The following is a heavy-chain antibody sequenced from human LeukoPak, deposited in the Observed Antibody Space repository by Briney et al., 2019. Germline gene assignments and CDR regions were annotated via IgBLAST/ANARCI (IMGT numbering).Heavy chain of an antibody. CDR3: AKDRSGGTYYYYMDV. D-gene: IGHD2-15*01. CDR1: GFTFSSYG. V-gene: IGHV3-30*18. J-gene: IGHJ6*03. Sequence: PGRSLRLSCAASGFTFSSYGMHWVRQAPGKGLEWVAVISYDGSNKYYADSVKGRFTISRDNSKNTLYLQMNSLRAEDTAVYYCAKDRSGGTYYYYMDVWGKGTTVTISS. CDR2: ISYDGSNK.